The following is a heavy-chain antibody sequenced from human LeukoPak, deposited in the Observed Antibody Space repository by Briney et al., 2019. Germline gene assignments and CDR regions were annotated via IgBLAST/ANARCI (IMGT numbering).Heavy chain of an antibody. Sequence: GGSLRLSCAASGFTFSSYSMNWVRQAPGKGLEWVSSISSSSSYIYYADSVKGRFTISRDNAKNSLYLQMNSLRAEDTAVYYCAKGSDYYGSGYFDYWGQGTLVTVSS. CDR2: ISSSSSYI. CDR1: GFTFSSYS. V-gene: IGHV3-21*04. D-gene: IGHD3-10*01. CDR3: AKGSDYYGSGYFDY. J-gene: IGHJ4*02.